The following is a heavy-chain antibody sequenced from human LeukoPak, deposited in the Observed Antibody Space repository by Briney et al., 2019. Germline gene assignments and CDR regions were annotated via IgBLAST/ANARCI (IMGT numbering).Heavy chain of an antibody. D-gene: IGHD3-9*01. CDR2: ISGSGGST. J-gene: IGHJ4*02. Sequence: PGGSLRLSCAASGFTFSSYAMSWVRQAPGKGLEWVSAISGSGGSTYYADSVKGRFTISRDNAKNSLYLQMNSLRAEDTAVYYCARDNDILTGYYPYWGQGTLVTVSS. CDR1: GFTFSSYA. V-gene: IGHV3-23*01. CDR3: ARDNDILTGYYPY.